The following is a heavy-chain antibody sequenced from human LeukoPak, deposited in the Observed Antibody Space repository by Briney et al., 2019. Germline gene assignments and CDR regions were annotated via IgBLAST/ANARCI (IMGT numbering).Heavy chain of an antibody. J-gene: IGHJ4*02. V-gene: IGHV3-23*01. CDR1: RFTFTSHA. CDR2: ISVGGTT. CDR3: AKETRRGYSYGYFDS. Sequence: GGSLRLSCAASRFTFTSHAMSWVRQAPGKGLEWVSCISVGGTTYYADSVKGRFTMSRDNSKNTLDLQMNTLSAEDTAVYYCAKETRRGYSYGYFDSWGQGTLVTVSS. D-gene: IGHD5-18*01.